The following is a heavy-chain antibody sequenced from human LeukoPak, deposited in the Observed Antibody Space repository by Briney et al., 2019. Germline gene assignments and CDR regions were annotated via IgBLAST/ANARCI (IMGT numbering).Heavy chain of an antibody. V-gene: IGHV3-23*01. J-gene: IGHJ4*02. CDR3: AKDLSYYDSSGYLTFDY. CDR1: GFTFSSYA. Sequence: PGGSLRLSCAASGFTFSSYAMTWVRQAPGKGLEWVSAISGSGGSTYYAGSVKGRFTISRDNSKNTLYLQMNSLRAEDTAVYYCAKDLSYYDSSGYLTFDYWGQGTLVTVSS. CDR2: ISGSGGST. D-gene: IGHD3-22*01.